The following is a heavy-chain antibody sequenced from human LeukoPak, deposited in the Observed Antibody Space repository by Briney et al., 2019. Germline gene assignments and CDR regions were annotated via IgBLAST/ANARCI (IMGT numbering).Heavy chain of an antibody. J-gene: IGHJ6*02. CDR2: ISGSGGGT. CDR3: ARDLGFWPRQYYGMDV. D-gene: IGHD7-27*01. Sequence: GGSLRLSCAASGFTFSSYAMSWVRQAPGKGLEWVSAISGSGGGTYYADSVKGRFTISRDTSENTLYLQMNSLRAEDTAVYYCARDLGFWPRQYYGMDVWGQGTTVTVSS. V-gene: IGHV3-23*01. CDR1: GFTFSSYA.